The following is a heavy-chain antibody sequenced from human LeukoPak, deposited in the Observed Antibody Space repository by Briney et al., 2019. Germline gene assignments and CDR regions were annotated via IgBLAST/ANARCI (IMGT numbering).Heavy chain of an antibody. CDR2: ISDIGSI. Sequence: SETLSLTCTVSGGSISSYYWSWIRQPSGKGLEWIAYISDIGSINYNPSLKSRVTISLDTSKNQFSLKLSSVTAADTAAYYCAGPPPLNTVDFWGQGPLVTASP. CDR3: AGPPPLNTVDF. J-gene: IGHJ4*02. V-gene: IGHV4-59*08. CDR1: GGSISSYY. D-gene: IGHD4-17*01.